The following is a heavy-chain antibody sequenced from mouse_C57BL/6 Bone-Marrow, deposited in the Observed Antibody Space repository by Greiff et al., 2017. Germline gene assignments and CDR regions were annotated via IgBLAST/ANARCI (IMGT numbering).Heavy chain of an antibody. D-gene: IGHD1-1*01. CDR3: AREALYGSTRAWFAY. V-gene: IGHV1-22*01. J-gene: IGHJ3*01. CDR2: INPNNGGT. Sequence: VQLQQSGPELVKPGASVKMSCKASGYTFTDYNMHWVKQSHGKSLEWIGYINPNNGGTSYNQKFKGKATLTVNKSSSTAYMELRSLTSEDSAVYYCAREALYGSTRAWFAYWGQGTLVTVSA. CDR1: GYTFTDYN.